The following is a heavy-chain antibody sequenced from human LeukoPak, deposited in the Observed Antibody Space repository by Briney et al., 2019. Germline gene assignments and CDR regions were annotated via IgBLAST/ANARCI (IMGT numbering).Heavy chain of an antibody. CDR1: GGSISSSSHY. V-gene: IGHV4-39*01. Sequence: SETLSLTCTVSGGSISSSSHYWGWIRQPPGKGLEWIGSIYYSGSTYYNPSLKSRVTISVDTSKNQFSLKLSSVTAADTAVYYCARRVRYYDSSLDYWGQGTLVTVSS. CDR3: ARRVRYYDSSLDY. J-gene: IGHJ4*02. CDR2: IYYSGST. D-gene: IGHD3-22*01.